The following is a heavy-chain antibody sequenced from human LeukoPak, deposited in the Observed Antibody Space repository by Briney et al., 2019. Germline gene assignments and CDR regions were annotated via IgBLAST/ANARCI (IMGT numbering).Heavy chain of an antibody. Sequence: RTGGSLRLSCSASGFGFGDHGMSWVRQVPGKGLEWVSGINWSGGSTGYADPVRGRFTISRDNAKNSLYLQMDSLTAEDTALSYCARAPITSPFYFDHWGQGTLLTVSS. J-gene: IGHJ4*02. CDR1: GFGFGDHG. CDR2: INWSGGST. CDR3: ARAPITSPFYFDH. V-gene: IGHV3-20*04. D-gene: IGHD2-2*01.